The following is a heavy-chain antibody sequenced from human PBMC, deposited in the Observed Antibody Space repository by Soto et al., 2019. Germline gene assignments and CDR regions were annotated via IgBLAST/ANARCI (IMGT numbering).Heavy chain of an antibody. V-gene: IGHV4-39*01. J-gene: IGHJ6*02. Sequence: SETLSLTCTVSGGSISSSSYYWGWIRQPPGKGLEWIGSIYYSGSTYYNPSLKSRVTISVDTSKNQFSLKLSSVTAADTAVYYCARQADGSSSVYYYGMDVWGQGTTVTVS. D-gene: IGHD6-6*01. CDR3: ARQADGSSSVYYYGMDV. CDR2: IYYSGST. CDR1: GGSISSSSYY.